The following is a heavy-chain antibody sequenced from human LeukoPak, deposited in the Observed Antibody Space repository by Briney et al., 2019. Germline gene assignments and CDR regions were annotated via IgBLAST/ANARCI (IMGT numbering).Heavy chain of an antibody. Sequence: GGSLRLSCAASGFTFSNYGMHLVRQAPGKGLEWVTFIRFDGSNKYYAASVKGRFTISRDNSKNTLYLQLNSLRTEDTAVYYCAKGFSGKFDYWGQGTLVTVSS. CDR3: AKGFSGKFDY. J-gene: IGHJ4*02. CDR1: GFTFSNYG. CDR2: IRFDGSNK. D-gene: IGHD1-26*01. V-gene: IGHV3-30*02.